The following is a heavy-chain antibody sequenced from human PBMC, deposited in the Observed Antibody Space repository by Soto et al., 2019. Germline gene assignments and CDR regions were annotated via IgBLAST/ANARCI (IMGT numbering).Heavy chain of an antibody. V-gene: IGHV2-5*02. CDR3: AYTWVVPCSVISCQDLDAFDI. CDR2: IYWDDDK. D-gene: IGHD2-15*01. Sequence: QITLKESGPTLVKPTQTLTLTCTFSGFSLSTSGVGVCWIRQPPGKALAWLALIYWDDDKHYSPSLKTRLTITKDTSKNQVVLTMPNIDPVDTPTYCCAYTWVVPCSVISCQDLDAFDIWGQGTMVTVSS. CDR1: GFSLSTSGVG. J-gene: IGHJ3*02.